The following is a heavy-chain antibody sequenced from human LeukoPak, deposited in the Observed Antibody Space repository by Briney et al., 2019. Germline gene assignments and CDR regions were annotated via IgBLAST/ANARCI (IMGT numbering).Heavy chain of an antibody. J-gene: IGHJ4*02. CDR2: ISYDGSKK. Sequence: PGRSLRLSCAASGLTLSSYGMHWVRQAPGKGLEWVAVISYDGSKKYYADSVKGRFTISRDNSKNTLYLQMNSLRAEDTAVYYCAKEGYNMGFDYWGQGTLVSVSS. V-gene: IGHV3-30*18. CDR3: AKEGYNMGFDY. D-gene: IGHD1-14*01. CDR1: GLTLSSYG.